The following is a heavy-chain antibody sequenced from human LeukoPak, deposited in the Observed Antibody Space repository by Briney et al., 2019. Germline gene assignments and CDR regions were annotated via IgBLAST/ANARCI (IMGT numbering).Heavy chain of an antibody. CDR3: ARVEQQWLVQDY. Sequence: PSETLSLTCTVSGGSISSDYWSWVLQPPGKGLEWIGYIYYSGSTSYNPSLKSRVTISVDTSKNQFSLKLRSVTAADTAVYYCARVEQQWLVQDYWGQGTLVTVSS. D-gene: IGHD6-19*01. CDR1: GGSISSDY. V-gene: IGHV4-59*01. CDR2: IYYSGST. J-gene: IGHJ4*02.